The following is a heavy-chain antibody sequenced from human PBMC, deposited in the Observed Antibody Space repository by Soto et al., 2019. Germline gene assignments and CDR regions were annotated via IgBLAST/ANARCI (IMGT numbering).Heavy chain of an antibody. D-gene: IGHD1-26*01. CDR2: MNPQSGYT. V-gene: IGHV1-8*01. Sequence: QVQLVQSGAEVKKPGTSVRISCKTSGYTFSNYDINWVRQAAGQGFEWMGWMNPQSGYTDSARNFQGRVTMTRDTSMTTAYMELSSLRSEDTAMYYCARVMGSVDVWGQGTLVTVSS. J-gene: IGHJ4*02. CDR1: GYTFSNYD. CDR3: ARVMGSVDV.